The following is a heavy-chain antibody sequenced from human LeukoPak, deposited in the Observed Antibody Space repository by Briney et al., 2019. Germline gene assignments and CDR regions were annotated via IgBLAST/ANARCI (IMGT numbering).Heavy chain of an antibody. Sequence: TETLSLTCTVSGASTSSYYWSWIRQPAGKGLEWIGRMYISGSTDYNPSLKSRVTMSVDTSKNQFSLKLNSVTAADTAVYYCARDSFGSSYFDYWGQGTLVTVSS. CDR3: ARDSFGSSYFDY. CDR1: GASTSSYY. J-gene: IGHJ4*02. D-gene: IGHD6-13*01. V-gene: IGHV4-4*07. CDR2: MYISGST.